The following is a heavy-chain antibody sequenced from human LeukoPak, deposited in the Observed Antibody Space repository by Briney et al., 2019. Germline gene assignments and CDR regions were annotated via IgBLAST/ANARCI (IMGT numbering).Heavy chain of an antibody. CDR1: GGSISSDY. D-gene: IGHD2-2*01. V-gene: IGHV4-59*01. Sequence: SETLSLTCTVSGGSISSDYWSWIRQSPGKGLEWIGHIYHSGSTNYNPSLKSRVTISIDTSKNQFSLKLTSVTSADTAVYYCARDGPAYTSRWYDYYYGLDVWGQGTTVTVSS. J-gene: IGHJ6*02. CDR3: ARDGPAYTSRWYDYYYGLDV. CDR2: IYHSGST.